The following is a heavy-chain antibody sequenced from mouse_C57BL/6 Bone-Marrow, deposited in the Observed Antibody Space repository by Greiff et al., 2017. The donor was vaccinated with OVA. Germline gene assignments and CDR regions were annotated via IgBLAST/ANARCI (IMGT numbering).Heavy chain of an antibody. J-gene: IGHJ3*01. Sequence: QVQLQQPGAELVKPGASVKLSCKASGYTFTSYWMHWVKQRPGQGLEWIGMIHPNSGSTNYNEKFKSKATLTVDKSSSTAYMQLSSLTSEDSAVYYCARKVLRPAWFAYWGQGTLVTVSA. V-gene: IGHV1-64*01. D-gene: IGHD1-2*01. CDR1: GYTFTSYW. CDR2: IHPNSGST. CDR3: ARKVLRPAWFAY.